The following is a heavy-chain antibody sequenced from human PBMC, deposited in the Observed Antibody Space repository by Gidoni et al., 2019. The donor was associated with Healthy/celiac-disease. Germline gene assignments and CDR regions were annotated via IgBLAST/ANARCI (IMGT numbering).Heavy chain of an antibody. CDR1: GCTCGDYA. J-gene: IGHJ4*02. CDR3: TREGYKGDY. CDR2: IRSKAYGGTT. D-gene: IGHD1-20*01. Sequence: EVQLVGSGGGLVQTGRSRRLQCQASGCTCGDYAMSWVRQAPGKGLEWFGFIRSKAYGGTTEYAASVKGRFTISRDDSKSIAYLQMNSLKTEDTAVYYCTREGYKGDYWGQGTLVTVSS. V-gene: IGHV3-49*04.